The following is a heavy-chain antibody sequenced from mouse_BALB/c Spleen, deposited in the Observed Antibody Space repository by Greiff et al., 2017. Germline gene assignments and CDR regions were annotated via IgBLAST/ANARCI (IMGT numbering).Heavy chain of an antibody. CDR3: ARAIYDVYYWFAY. V-gene: IGHV1S81*02. CDR1: GYTFTSYW. Sequence: QVQLQQPGAELVKPGASVKLSCKASGYTFTSYWMHWVKQRPGQGLEWIGEINPSNGRTNYNEKFKSKATLTVDKSSSTAYMQLSSLTSEDSAVYYCARAIYDVYYWFAYWGQGTLVTVSA. D-gene: IGHD2-3*01. CDR2: INPSNGRT. J-gene: IGHJ3*01.